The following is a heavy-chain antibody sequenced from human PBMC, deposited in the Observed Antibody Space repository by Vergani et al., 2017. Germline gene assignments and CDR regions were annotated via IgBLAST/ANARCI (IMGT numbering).Heavy chain of an antibody. Sequence: EVQLLESGGGLVQPGGSLRLSCAASGFTFSSYAMSWVRQAPGKGLEWVSGISGSGGSTYYADSVKGRFTISRDNSKNTLYLQMNSLRAEDTAVYYCTMGYCSSTSCYEAFDIWGQGTMVTVSS. V-gene: IGHV3-23*01. J-gene: IGHJ3*02. D-gene: IGHD2-2*01. CDR3: TMGYCSSTSCYEAFDI. CDR1: GFTFSSYA. CDR2: ISGSGGST.